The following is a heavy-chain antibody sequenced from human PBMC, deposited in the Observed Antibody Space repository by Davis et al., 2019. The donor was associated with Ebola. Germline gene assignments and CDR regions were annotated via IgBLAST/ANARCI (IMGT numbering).Heavy chain of an antibody. D-gene: IGHD2-8*02. J-gene: IGHJ3*02. Sequence: GSLRLSCTVSGGSISSYYWSWIRQPPGKGLEWIGYIYYSGSTNYNPSLKSRVTISVDTSKNQFSLKLSSVTAADTAVYYCARGRVVYSHAFDIWGQGTMVTVSS. CDR2: IYYSGST. CDR3: ARGRVVYSHAFDI. CDR1: GGSISSYY. V-gene: IGHV4-59*12.